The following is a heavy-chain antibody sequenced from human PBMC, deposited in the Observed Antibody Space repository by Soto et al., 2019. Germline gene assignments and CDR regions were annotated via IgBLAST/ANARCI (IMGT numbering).Heavy chain of an antibody. V-gene: IGHV3-53*01. CDR3: ARDSQGVPAVTPGYHYFGMDV. J-gene: IGHJ6*02. D-gene: IGHD2-2*01. CDR2: IYNVGST. Sequence: GRSLRLSCAASGFTVSTNYMNWVRQAPGKGLEWVSIIYNVGSTYYSDSVRGRFTISRDNSKNTLYLQMNNLRVEDTAVYYCARDSQGVPAVTPGYHYFGMDVWGQATTAHVYS. CDR1: GFTVSTNY.